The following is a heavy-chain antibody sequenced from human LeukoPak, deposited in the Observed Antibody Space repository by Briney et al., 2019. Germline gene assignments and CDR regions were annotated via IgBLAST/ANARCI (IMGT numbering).Heavy chain of an antibody. CDR2: IYSGGST. V-gene: IGHV3-53*01. CDR1: GFTVSSNY. CDR3: AGGGAKTPFDY. Sequence: SGGSLRLSCAASGFTVSSNYMSWVRQAPGKRLEWVSVIYSGGSTYYADSVKGRFTISRDNSKNTLYLQMNSLRAEDTAVYYCAGGGAKTPFDYWGQGTLVTVSS. D-gene: IGHD3-16*01. J-gene: IGHJ4*02.